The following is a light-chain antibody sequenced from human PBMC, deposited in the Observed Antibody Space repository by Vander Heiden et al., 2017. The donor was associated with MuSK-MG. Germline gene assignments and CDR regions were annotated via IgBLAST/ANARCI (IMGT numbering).Light chain of an antibody. CDR2: YAS. Sequence: IVLTQSPAFQSVTPKEKVTITCRASQNIGSSLHWYQQKPDQSPKLLIKYASQSFSGVPSRFSGSGSGTDFTLTINSLEAEDAATYYCHHSSSLPWTFGQGTKVEIK. V-gene: IGKV6-21*01. J-gene: IGKJ1*01. CDR3: HHSSSLPWT. CDR1: QNIGSS.